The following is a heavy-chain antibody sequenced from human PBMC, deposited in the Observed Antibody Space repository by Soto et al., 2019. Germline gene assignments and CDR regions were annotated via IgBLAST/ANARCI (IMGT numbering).Heavy chain of an antibody. D-gene: IGHD2-2*01. V-gene: IGHV4-39*01. CDR3: ARQIVDIVLVPAAPPYYYYGLDV. J-gene: IGHJ6*01. CDR1: GGSISSSSYC. Sequence: ETLSLTCTVSGGSISSSSYCWGWVRQPPGKGLEWIGCMFYSGTTYYNPSLKSRVTISVDTSRNQFSLKLSSVTAADTAVYYCARQIVDIVLVPAAPPYYYYGLDVWGQGTTV. CDR2: MFYSGTT.